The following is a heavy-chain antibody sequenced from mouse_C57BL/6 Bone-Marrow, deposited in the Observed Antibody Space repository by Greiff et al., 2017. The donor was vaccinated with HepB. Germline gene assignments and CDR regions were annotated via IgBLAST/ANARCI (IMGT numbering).Heavy chain of an antibody. V-gene: IGHV5-15*01. CDR3: TRITTVVATEWYFDV. Sequence: EVKLMESGGGLVQPGGSLKFSCAASGFTFSDYGMAWVRQAPRKGPEWVAFISNLADSIYYADTVTGRFTISRENSKNTLYLEMSSLRSEDTAMYYCTRITTVVATEWYFDVWGTAPTVTVSS. D-gene: IGHD1-1*01. CDR2: ISNLADSI. J-gene: IGHJ1*03. CDR1: GFTFSDYG.